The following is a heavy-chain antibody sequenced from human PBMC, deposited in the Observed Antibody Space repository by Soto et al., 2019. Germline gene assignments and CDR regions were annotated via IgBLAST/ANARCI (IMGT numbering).Heavy chain of an antibody. CDR2: ISAHNGNT. CDR3: ARGRYGDY. CDR1: GYGFTTYG. V-gene: IGHV1-18*01. J-gene: IGHJ4*02. D-gene: IGHD1-1*01. Sequence: QVHLVQSGAEVKKPGASVKVSCKGSGYGFTTYGITWVRQAPGQGLEWMAWISAHNGNTNYAQKLQGRVTVTRDTSTSTAYRELRSLRSDDTAVDYCARGRYGDYGGQGALVTVSS.